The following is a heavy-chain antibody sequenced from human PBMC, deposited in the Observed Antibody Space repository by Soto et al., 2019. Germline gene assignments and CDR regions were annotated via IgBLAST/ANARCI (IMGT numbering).Heavy chain of an antibody. D-gene: IGHD3-10*01. CDR1: GGSMSSGDYY. V-gene: IGHV4-30-4*01. Sequence: PSETLSLTCTVSGGSMSSGDYYWSWIRQPPGKGLEWIGYIFYSGSTYYNPSLKSRVTISVDTSKNQFSLKLRSVTAADTAVYYCARGEYHYGSGSYYPPGYWGQGTLVTVS. J-gene: IGHJ4*02. CDR3: ARGEYHYGSGSYYPPGY. CDR2: IFYSGST.